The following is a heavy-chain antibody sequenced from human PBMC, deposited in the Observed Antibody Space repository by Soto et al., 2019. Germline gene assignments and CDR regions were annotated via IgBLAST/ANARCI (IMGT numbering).Heavy chain of an antibody. CDR3: AREMVRGVGSDY. D-gene: IGHD3-10*01. V-gene: IGHV1-18*01. CDR2: ISTYNGNT. J-gene: IGHJ4*02. Sequence: QVRLVQSGAEVKKPGASVKVSCKASGYTFTSYGISWVRQAPGQGLEWMGWISTYNGNTKYAQKLQGRVTMTTDTATSTAYMEMRSLRSHDSAVFYGAREMVRGVGSDYWGQGTLVTVSS. CDR1: GYTFTSYG.